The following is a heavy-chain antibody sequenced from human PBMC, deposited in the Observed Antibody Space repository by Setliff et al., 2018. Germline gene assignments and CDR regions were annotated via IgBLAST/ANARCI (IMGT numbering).Heavy chain of an antibody. CDR1: GYTFTSYG. Sequence: ASVKVSCKASGYTFTSYGISWVRQAPGQGLEWMGWISAYNGNTNYARKLQGRVTMTTDTSTSTAYMELRSLRSDDTAVYYCARVRRITMIVRSMDAFDIWGQGRMVTVSS. CDR2: ISAYNGNT. J-gene: IGHJ3*02. CDR3: ARVRRITMIVRSMDAFDI. D-gene: IGHD3-22*01. V-gene: IGHV1-18*01.